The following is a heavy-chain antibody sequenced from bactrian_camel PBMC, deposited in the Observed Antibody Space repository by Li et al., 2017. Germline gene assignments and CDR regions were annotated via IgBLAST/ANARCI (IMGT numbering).Heavy chain of an antibody. CDR1: GHGYSWYC. D-gene: IGHD2*01. Sequence: QVQLVESGGGSVQAGGSLRLSCADSGHGYSWYCMAWFRQAAGKEREVVATIGDPGTTTYTDSAKGRITISKDNAKNTLYLQMNSLKPEDTAMYYCAADLARHCGSFSGFFGRGYWGQGTQ. CDR2: IGDPGTT. J-gene: IGHJ4*01. CDR3: AADLARHCGSFSGFFGRGY. V-gene: IGHV3S55*01.